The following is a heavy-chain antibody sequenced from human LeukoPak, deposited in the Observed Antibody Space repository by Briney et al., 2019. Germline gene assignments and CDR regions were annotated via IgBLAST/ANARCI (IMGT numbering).Heavy chain of an antibody. CDR3: ARRRDGYNPYYYYYMDV. CDR2: IYYSGST. Sequence: SETLSLTCTISGGSISSYYWSWIRQPPGKGLEWLGYIYYSGSTNYNPSLKSRVTISVDTSKNQFSLKLSSVTAADTAVYYCARRRDGYNPYYYYYMDVWGKGTTVTVSS. V-gene: IGHV4-59*01. J-gene: IGHJ6*03. CDR1: GGSISSYY. D-gene: IGHD5-24*01.